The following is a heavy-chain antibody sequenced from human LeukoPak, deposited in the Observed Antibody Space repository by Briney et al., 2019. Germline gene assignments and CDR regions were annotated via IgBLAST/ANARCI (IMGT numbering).Heavy chain of an antibody. J-gene: IGHJ4*02. CDR2: IYYSGST. D-gene: IGHD3-16*02. V-gene: IGHV4-39*01. CDR3: VRLGSGPYDYVWGSYHPYYFDY. CDR1: GGSISSSSYY. Sequence: PSETLSLTRTVSGGSISSSSYYWGWIRQPPGKGLEWIGSIYYSGSTYYNPSLKSRVTISVDTSKNQFSLKLSSVTAADTAVYYCVRLGSGPYDYVWGSYHPYYFDYWGQGTLVTVSS.